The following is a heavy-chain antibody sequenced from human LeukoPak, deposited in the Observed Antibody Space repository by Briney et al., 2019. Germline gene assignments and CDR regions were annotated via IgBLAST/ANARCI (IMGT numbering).Heavy chain of an antibody. D-gene: IGHD2-2*01. Sequence: GGSLRLSCAASGFTFSSKWMSWVRQAPGKGLEWVANIKQDGSAKYYLDSVKGRFTISRDNAENSLHLQMNSLRAEDTAVYYCAREGYCSSTSCYFFDYYYYGMDVWGQGTTVTVSS. CDR3: AREGYCSSTSCYFFDYYYYGMDV. V-gene: IGHV3-7*01. CDR1: GFTFSSKW. CDR2: IKQDGSAK. J-gene: IGHJ6*02.